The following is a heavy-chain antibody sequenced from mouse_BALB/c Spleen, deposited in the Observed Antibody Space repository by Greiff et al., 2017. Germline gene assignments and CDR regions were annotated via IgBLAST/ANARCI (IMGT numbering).Heavy chain of an antibody. D-gene: IGHD1-1*02. V-gene: IGHV2-9*02. CDR1: GFSLTSYG. CDR3: ASALWDYAMDY. CDR2: IWAGGST. J-gene: IGHJ4*01. Sequence: VQGVESGPGLVAPSQSLSITCTASGFSLTSYGVHWVRQPPGKGLEWMGVIWAGGSTNYNSALMSRLGISKDNSKYHVFLNMNSLQTDDTAMSYCASALWDYAMDYWGQGTSVTVSS.